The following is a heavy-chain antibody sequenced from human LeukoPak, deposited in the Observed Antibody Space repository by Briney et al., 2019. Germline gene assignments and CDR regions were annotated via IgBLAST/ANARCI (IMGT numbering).Heavy chain of an antibody. V-gene: IGHV3-53*01. CDR2: IYAGGTT. CDR3: ARGPPPQRFGGPYYKGYFEN. J-gene: IGHJ4*02. CDR1: DFIVSSNY. D-gene: IGHD3-22*01. Sequence: PGGSLRLSCAAADFIVSSNYMCWVRQAPAKGLESVSIIYAGGTTYYADSVKGRFTISRDNSKNTLYLQMNSLRAEDTAVYYCARGPPPQRFGGPYYKGYFENWGQGTLVTVSS.